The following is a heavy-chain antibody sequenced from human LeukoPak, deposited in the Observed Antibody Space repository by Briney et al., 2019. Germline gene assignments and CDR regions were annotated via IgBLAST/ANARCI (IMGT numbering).Heavy chain of an antibody. CDR1: GYSFTTYW. J-gene: IGHJ3*02. Sequence: GESPKIFCHGSGYSFTTYWIVRVRQLPGEGLEWMVIIYPGDSDTRYSPSFQGQVTISAHKSITTAYLQWRSLDAADTAMYYCARYYSSSSGDALDIGGQGTMVTVSS. CDR3: ARYYSSSSGDALDI. D-gene: IGHD6-6*01. CDR2: IYPGDSDT. V-gene: IGHV5-51*01.